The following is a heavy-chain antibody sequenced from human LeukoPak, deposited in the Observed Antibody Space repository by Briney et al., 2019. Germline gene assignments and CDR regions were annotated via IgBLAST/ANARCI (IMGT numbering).Heavy chain of an antibody. CDR3: AREPENYYGSGSYFSYGMDV. Sequence: SETLSLTCTVSGGSINPYYWSWIRQPPGKGLEWIGYIYYSGSTNYNPSLKSRVTISVDTSKNQFSLKLSSVTAADTAVYYCAREPENYYGSGSYFSYGMDVWGQGTTVTVSS. V-gene: IGHV4-59*01. CDR2: IYYSGST. CDR1: GGSINPYY. D-gene: IGHD3-10*01. J-gene: IGHJ6*02.